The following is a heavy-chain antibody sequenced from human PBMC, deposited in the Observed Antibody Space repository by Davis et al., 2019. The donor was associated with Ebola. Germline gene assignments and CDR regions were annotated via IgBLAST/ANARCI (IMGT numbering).Heavy chain of an antibody. CDR2: IYPGDSDT. CDR1: GYSFTNYW. V-gene: IGHV5-51*01. CDR3: ARGTSLARNFDY. Sequence: GESLKISCKTSGYSFTNYWIGWVRQMPGKGLEWMGIIYPGDSDTRYSPSFQGQVIISADKSISTAYLQWSSLKASETAMYFCARGTSLARNFDYWGQGTLVTVSS. J-gene: IGHJ4*02. D-gene: IGHD3-10*01.